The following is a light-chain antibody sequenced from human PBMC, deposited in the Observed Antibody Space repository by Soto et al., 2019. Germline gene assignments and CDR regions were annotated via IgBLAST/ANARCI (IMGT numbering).Light chain of an antibody. CDR1: QGIRID. CDR3: LQHNSFPRT. CDR2: GAS. Sequence: DIQMTQSPSSLSASVGDRVTSTCRASQGIRIDLGWFQQRPGKAPKRLIYGASSLQSGVPSRFSGSGSGTDFTLTISNLQPEDFATYYCLQHNSFPRTFGHGTKVEIK. J-gene: IGKJ1*01. V-gene: IGKV1-17*02.